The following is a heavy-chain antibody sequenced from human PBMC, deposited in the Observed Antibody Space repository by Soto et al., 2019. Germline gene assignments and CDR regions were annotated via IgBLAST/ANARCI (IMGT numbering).Heavy chain of an antibody. V-gene: IGHV3-23*01. CDR3: AKDYYDSSGYDQRGSWCRAY. CDR1: GFTFSSYA. CDR2: ISGSGGST. J-gene: IGHJ4*02. D-gene: IGHD3-22*01. Sequence: EVQLLESGGGFVQPGGSLRLSCAASGFTFSSYAMSWVRQAPGKGLEWVSAISGSGGSTYYADSVKGRFTISRDNSKNTLYLQMTSLRAEDTAVYYCAKDYYDSSGYDQRGSWCRAYWGQGTLVTVSS.